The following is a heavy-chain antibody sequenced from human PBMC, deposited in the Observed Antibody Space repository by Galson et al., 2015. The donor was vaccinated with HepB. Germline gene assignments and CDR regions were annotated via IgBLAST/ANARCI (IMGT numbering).Heavy chain of an antibody. CDR2: ISYDGRSK. CDR3: ARDKDPSRSWVDGLIYYGLAV. J-gene: IGHJ6*02. V-gene: IGHV3-30*04. Sequence: SLRLSCAASGFTFSSYALHWVRQAPGKGLEWVAIISYDGRSKNYADSVKGRFTISRDESRNTLHLQMNSLRAEDTAIYYCARDKDPSRSWVDGLIYYGLAVWGQGTTVTVSS. D-gene: IGHD6-13*01. CDR1: GFTFSSYA.